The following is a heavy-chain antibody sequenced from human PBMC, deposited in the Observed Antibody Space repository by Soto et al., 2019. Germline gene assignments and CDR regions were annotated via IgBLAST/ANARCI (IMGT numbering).Heavy chain of an antibody. CDR2: ISYDGSNK. V-gene: IGHV3-30-3*01. CDR1: GFTFSSYA. D-gene: IGHD3-10*01. J-gene: IGHJ3*02. Sequence: QVQLVESGGGVVQPGRSLRLSCAASGFTFSSYAMHWVRQAPGKGLEWVAVISYDGSNKYYADSVKGRFTISRDNSKNTLYLQMNSLRAEDTAVYYCAREASDYYGSGSYYNVGAFDIWGQGTMVTVSS. CDR3: AREASDYYGSGSYYNVGAFDI.